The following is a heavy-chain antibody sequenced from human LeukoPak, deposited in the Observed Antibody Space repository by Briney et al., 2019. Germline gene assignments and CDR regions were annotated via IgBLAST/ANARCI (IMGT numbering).Heavy chain of an antibody. CDR1: GFTFSSYW. D-gene: IGHD3-3*01. J-gene: IGHJ4*02. Sequence: GGSLRLSCAASGFTFSSYWMSWVRRAPGKGLEGVANIKQDGSEKYYVDSVKGRFTISRDNAKNSLYLQMNSLRAEDTAVYYCARTRGPYYDFWSGYFDYWGQGTLVTVSS. V-gene: IGHV3-7*01. CDR2: IKQDGSEK. CDR3: ARTRGPYYDFWSGYFDY.